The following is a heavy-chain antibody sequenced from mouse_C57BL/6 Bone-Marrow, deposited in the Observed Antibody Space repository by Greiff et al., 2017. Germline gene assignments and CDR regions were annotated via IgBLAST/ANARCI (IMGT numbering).Heavy chain of an antibody. J-gene: IGHJ4*01. CDR2: ISSGSSTI. CDR1: GFTFSDYG. Sequence: EVQLVESGGGLVKPGGSLKLSCAASGFTFSDYGMHWVRQAPEKGLEWVAYISSGSSTIYYADTVKGRFTISRDNAKNTLFLQMTSLRSEDTAMYYCARGYYGSSPLLAMDYWGQGTSVTVSS. CDR3: ARGYYGSSPLLAMDY. V-gene: IGHV5-17*01. D-gene: IGHD1-1*01.